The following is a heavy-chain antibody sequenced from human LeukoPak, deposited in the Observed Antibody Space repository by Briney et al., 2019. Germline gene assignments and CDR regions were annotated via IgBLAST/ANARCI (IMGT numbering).Heavy chain of an antibody. Sequence: KTSETLSLTCAVSGGSISSGGYSWSWIRQPPGKGLEWIGYIYHSGSTYYNPSLKSRVTISVDRSKNQFSLKLSSVTAADTAVYYCARYNYDSSGYYYFDYWGQGTLVTVSS. J-gene: IGHJ4*02. V-gene: IGHV4-30-2*01. D-gene: IGHD3-22*01. CDR3: ARYNYDSSGYYYFDY. CDR1: GGSISSGGYS. CDR2: IYHSGST.